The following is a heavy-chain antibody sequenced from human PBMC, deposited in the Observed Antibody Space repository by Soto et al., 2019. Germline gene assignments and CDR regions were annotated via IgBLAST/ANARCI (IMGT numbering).Heavy chain of an antibody. D-gene: IGHD6-6*01. V-gene: IGHV4-39*01. CDR1: GDPISSSSYY. Sequence: SETLSLTCTVSGDPISSSSYYWGWIRQAPGKGLEWLATIYYTGYTYHNPSLKSHVTISVDTSKNQFSLKLTSVTAADTALYYCARSAIATHWFFDLWGRDTLVTVSS. J-gene: IGHJ2*01. CDR3: ARSAIATHWFFDL. CDR2: IYYTGYT.